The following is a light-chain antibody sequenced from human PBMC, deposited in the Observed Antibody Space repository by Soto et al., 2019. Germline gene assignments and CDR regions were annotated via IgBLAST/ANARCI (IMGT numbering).Light chain of an antibody. J-gene: IGLJ1*01. CDR2: EGS. Sequence: LTQAASVSGSPGQSITISCTGTSSDVGSYNLVSWYQQHPGKAPKLMIYEGSKRPSGVSNRFSGSKSGNTASLTISGLQAEDEADYYCCSYAGSSTYVFGTGNKVTVL. CDR3: CSYAGSSTYV. V-gene: IGLV2-23*01. CDR1: SSDVGSYNL.